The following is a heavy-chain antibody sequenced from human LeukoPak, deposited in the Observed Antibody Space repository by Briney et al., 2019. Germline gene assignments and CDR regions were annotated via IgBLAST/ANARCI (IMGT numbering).Heavy chain of an antibody. J-gene: IGHJ4*02. CDR3: ASSGWY. D-gene: IGHD6-19*01. V-gene: IGHV3-21*01. Sequence: GGSLRLSCAASGFTFSSYSMNWVRQAPGKGLEWVSSISSSSSYIYYAVSVKGRFTISRDNAKNSLYLQMNSLRAEDTAVYYCASSGWYWGQGTLVTVSS. CDR1: GFTFSSYS. CDR2: ISSSSSYI.